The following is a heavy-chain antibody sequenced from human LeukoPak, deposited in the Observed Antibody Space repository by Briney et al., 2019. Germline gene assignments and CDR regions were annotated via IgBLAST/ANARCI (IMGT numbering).Heavy chain of an antibody. D-gene: IGHD3-16*01. J-gene: IGHJ4*02. CDR1: GGSFSGYY. CDR3: ARPVYVLGGYYFDY. Sequence: PSETLSLTCAVYGGSFSGYYWSWIRQPPGKGLEWIGEINHSGSTNYNPSLKSRVTISVDTSKNQFSLKLSSVTAADTAVYYCARPVYVLGGYYFDYWGQGTLVTVSS. CDR2: INHSGST. V-gene: IGHV4-34*01.